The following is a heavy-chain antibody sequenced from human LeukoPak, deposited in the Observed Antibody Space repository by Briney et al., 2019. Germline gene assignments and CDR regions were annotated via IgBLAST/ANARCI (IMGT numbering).Heavy chain of an antibody. Sequence: PSETLSLTCTVSGGSISSYYWSWIRQPPGKGLEWIGYIYYSGSTNYNPSLKSRVTISVDTSKNQFSLKLSSVTAADTAVYYCARGMGYCSSTSCDNWFDPWGQGTLVTVSS. J-gene: IGHJ5*02. CDR3: ARGMGYCSSTSCDNWFDP. V-gene: IGHV4-59*01. CDR1: GGSISSYY. CDR2: IYYSGST. D-gene: IGHD2-2*01.